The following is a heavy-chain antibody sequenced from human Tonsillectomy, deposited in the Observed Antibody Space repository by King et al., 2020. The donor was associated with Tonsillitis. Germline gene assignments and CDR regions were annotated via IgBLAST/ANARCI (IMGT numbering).Heavy chain of an antibody. CDR1: GFTFNNYW. J-gene: IGHJ3*02. CDR2: INSDGSSP. Sequence: VQLVESGGGLVQPGGSLRLSCAASGFTFNNYWMHWVRQAPGKGLVWVSRINSDGSSPNYADSVKGRFTISRDNAKNTLYLQMNSLRAEDTAVYYCARAGKYYGADIWGQGTMVTVSS. D-gene: IGHD3-10*01. V-gene: IGHV3-74*01. CDR3: ARAGKYYGADI.